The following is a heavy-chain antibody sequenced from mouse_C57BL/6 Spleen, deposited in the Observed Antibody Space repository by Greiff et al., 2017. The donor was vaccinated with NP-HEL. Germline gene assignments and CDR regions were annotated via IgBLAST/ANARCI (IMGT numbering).Heavy chain of an antibody. CDR1: GFTFSSYT. J-gene: IGHJ4*01. D-gene: IGHD1-1*01. CDR2: ISGGGGNT. V-gene: IGHV5-9*01. Sequence: EVQGVESGGGLVKPGGSLKLSCAASGFTFSSYTMSWVRQTPEKRLEWVATISGGGGNTYYPDSVKGRFTISRDNAKNTLYLQMSSLRSEDTALYYCARRPITTVVGAMDYWGQGTSVTVSS. CDR3: ARRPITTVVGAMDY.